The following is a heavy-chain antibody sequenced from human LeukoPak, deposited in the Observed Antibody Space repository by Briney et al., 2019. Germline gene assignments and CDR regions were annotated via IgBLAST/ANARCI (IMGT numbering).Heavy chain of an antibody. J-gene: IGHJ5*02. CDR3: ARGIAVFDP. D-gene: IGHD6-19*01. CDR2: IYYSGST. CDR1: GGSISSYY. V-gene: IGHV4-59*01. Sequence: ASETLSLTCTVSGGSISSYYWSWIRQPPGKGLEWIGYIYYSGSTNYNPSLKSRVTISVDTSKNQFSLRLTSVTAADTAVYYCARGIAVFDPWGQGSLVTVFS.